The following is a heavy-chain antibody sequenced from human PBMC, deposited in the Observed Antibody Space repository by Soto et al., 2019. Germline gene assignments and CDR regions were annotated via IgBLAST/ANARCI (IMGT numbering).Heavy chain of an antibody. Sequence: VESLKISCKGSGYIFTSYWICCVLQMPVKGLEWMGIIYPGDSDTRYSPSFQGQVTISADKSISTAYLQWSSLKASDTAMYYCARHDSGSGSYAFDIWGQGTMVTVSS. J-gene: IGHJ3*02. CDR2: IYPGDSDT. V-gene: IGHV5-51*01. CDR3: ARHDSGSGSYAFDI. D-gene: IGHD3-10*01. CDR1: GYIFTSYW.